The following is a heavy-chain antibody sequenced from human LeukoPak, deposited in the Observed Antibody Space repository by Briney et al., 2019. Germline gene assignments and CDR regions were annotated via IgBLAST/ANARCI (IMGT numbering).Heavy chain of an antibody. CDR1: GFTFSSYE. Sequence: GGSLRLSCAASGFTFSSYEMNWVRQAPGKGLEWVSYISSSGSTIYYADSVKGRFTISRDDAKNSLYLQMNSLRAEDTAVYYCARVGDSSGYANWGQGTLVTVSS. J-gene: IGHJ4*02. D-gene: IGHD3-22*01. CDR2: ISSSGSTI. CDR3: ARVGDSSGYAN. V-gene: IGHV3-48*03.